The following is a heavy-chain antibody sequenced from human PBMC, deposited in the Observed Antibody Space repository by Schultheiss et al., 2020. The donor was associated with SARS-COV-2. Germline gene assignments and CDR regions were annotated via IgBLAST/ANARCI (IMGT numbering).Heavy chain of an antibody. Sequence: SETLSLTCTVSGGSISSGDYYWSWIRQHPGKGLGWIGYIYYSGSTYYNPSLKSRVTISDDTSKNQFSLKLGSVTAAETAVYCCARGPVDTAMYYWGQGTLVTVSS. V-gene: IGHV4-31*03. D-gene: IGHD5-18*01. J-gene: IGHJ4*02. CDR3: ARGPVDTAMYY. CDR1: GGSISSGDYY. CDR2: IYYSGST.